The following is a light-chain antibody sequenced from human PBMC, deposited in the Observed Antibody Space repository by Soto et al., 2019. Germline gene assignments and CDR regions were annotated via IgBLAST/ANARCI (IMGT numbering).Light chain of an antibody. CDR2: DVT. Sequence: QSVLTQPASVSGSPGQSSTISCTGTRSDVGGYNFVSWYQQHPGKVPKLLIYDVTHRPSGVSNRFSASKSANTASLTISGLQAEDEADYYCSSYTSTNTLVFGGGTKLTVL. CDR3: SSYTSTNTLV. CDR1: RSDVGGYNF. J-gene: IGLJ2*01. V-gene: IGLV2-14*01.